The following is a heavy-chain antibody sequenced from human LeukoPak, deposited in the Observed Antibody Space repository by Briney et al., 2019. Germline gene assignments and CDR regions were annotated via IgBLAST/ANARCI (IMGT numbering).Heavy chain of an antibody. CDR3: ASSSYYYGSGSPIY. V-gene: IGHV3-66*01. D-gene: IGHD3-10*01. Sequence: GGSLRVSCAASGFTFSSYTMNWVRQAPGKGLEWVSVIYSGGSTYYADSVKGRFTISRDNSTNTLYLQMNSLRAEDTAVYYCASSSYYYGSGSPIYWGQGTLVTVSS. CDR1: GFTFSSYT. J-gene: IGHJ4*02. CDR2: IYSGGST.